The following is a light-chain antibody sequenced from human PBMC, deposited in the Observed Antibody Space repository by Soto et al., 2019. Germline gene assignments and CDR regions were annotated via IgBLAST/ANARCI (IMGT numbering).Light chain of an antibody. CDR3: QQYKNWPPLT. J-gene: IGKJ4*01. CDR2: GAF. CDR1: QSVSYN. Sequence: EIVMTQSPATLSVSPGETATLSCRASQSVSYNLAWYQQKPGQGPRLLIYGAFTRATGIQARFSGSGSGTEFPLTISSLQAEDFAVYYCQQYKNWPPLTFGGGTKVEIQ. V-gene: IGKV3-15*01.